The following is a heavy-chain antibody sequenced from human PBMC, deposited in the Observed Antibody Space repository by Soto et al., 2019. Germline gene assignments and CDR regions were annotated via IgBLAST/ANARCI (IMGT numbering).Heavy chain of an antibody. CDR2: IKQDGSDK. Sequence: PGGSLRLSCEASGFTFSTYSMNWVRQAPGKGLEWVANIKQDGSDKYYVDSVKGRFTISRDNAKFSLYLQMNSLRAEDTAVYYCVTQWLAYPYYYYYMDVWGKGTTVTVSS. CDR1: GFTFSTYS. CDR3: VTQWLAYPYYYYYMDV. J-gene: IGHJ6*03. D-gene: IGHD6-19*01. V-gene: IGHV3-7*01.